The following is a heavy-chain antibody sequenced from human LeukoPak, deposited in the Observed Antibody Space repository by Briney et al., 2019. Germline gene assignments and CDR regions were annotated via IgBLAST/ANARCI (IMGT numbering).Heavy chain of an antibody. CDR2: ISAYNVNT. D-gene: IGHD2-15*01. Sequence: ASVKVSCKASGYAFTNYGISWERQAPGQGLEWMGWISAYNVNTKYAQKLQGRVTMTTDTSTSTAYMELRSLRSDDTAVYYCARDWYCSGGSCYDCFDPWGQGTLVTVSS. CDR3: ARDWYCSGGSCYDCFDP. CDR1: GYAFTNYG. V-gene: IGHV1-18*01. J-gene: IGHJ5*02.